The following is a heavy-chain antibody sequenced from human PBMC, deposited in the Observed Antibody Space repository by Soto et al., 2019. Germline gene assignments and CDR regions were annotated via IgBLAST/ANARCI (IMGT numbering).Heavy chain of an antibody. Sequence: QMQVVQSGPEVKKPGTSVTVSCKTSGIIFSNSAVQWVRQARGQRLEWLGYIIIAGGGTKYSQNLQGKITITRDMSTSTAYMELSSLRSEDTAIYYCAAELYSGGRCCSFDIWGQGTMITVSS. D-gene: IGHD2-15*01. CDR3: AAELYSGGRCCSFDI. CDR1: GIIFSNSA. J-gene: IGHJ3*02. V-gene: IGHV1-58*01. CDR2: IIIAGGGT.